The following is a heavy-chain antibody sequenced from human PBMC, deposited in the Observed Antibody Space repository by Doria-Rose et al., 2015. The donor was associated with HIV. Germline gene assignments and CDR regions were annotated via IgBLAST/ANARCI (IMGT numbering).Heavy chain of an antibody. CDR2: IFSDDER. V-gene: IGHV2-26*01. D-gene: IGHD6-13*01. CDR1: GVSLSSPGMG. Sequence: QITLKESGPVLVKPTETLTLTCTVSGVSLSSPGMGVSWIRQPPGKALEWLANIFSDDERSYKTSLKSRLTISRGTSKSQVVPTTTDMDPVDTATYYCARIKSSRWYHKYYFDFWGQGTLVIVSA. J-gene: IGHJ4*02. CDR3: ARIKSSRWYHKYYFDF.